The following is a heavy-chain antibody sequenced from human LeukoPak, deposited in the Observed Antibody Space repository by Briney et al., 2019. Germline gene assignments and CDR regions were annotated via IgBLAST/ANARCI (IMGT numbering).Heavy chain of an antibody. CDR2: ISSSSSYI. D-gene: IGHD6-13*01. CDR1: GFIFSSYS. J-gene: IGHJ4*02. Sequence: PGGSLRLSCAASGFIFSSYSMNWVRQAPGKGLEWVSSISSSSSYIYYADSVKGRFTISRDNAKNSLYLQMNSLRAEDTAVYYCARQGAAAGPNYFDYRGQGTLVTVSS. CDR3: ARQGAAAGPNYFDY. V-gene: IGHV3-21*01.